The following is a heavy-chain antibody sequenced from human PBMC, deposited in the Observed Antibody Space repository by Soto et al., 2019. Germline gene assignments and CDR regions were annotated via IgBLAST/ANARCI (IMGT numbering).Heavy chain of an antibody. Sequence: QVHLVQSGAEVKKPGASVKVSCKASGYTFTSYGITWVRQAPGQGLEWMGWISAHNGNTDYAQKLQGRVIVTRDTSTSTAYTELRSLRSDDTAVYYCERGRYGDYWGQGALVTVSS. D-gene: IGHD1-1*01. CDR3: ERGRYGDY. J-gene: IGHJ4*02. V-gene: IGHV1-18*01. CDR2: ISAHNGNT. CDR1: GYTFTSYG.